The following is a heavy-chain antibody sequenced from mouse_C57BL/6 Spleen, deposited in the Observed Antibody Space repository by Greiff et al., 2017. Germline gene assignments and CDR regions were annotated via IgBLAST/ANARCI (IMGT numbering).Heavy chain of an antibody. D-gene: IGHD1-1*01. Sequence: EVKLQESGPGLVKPSQSLSLTCSVTGYSITSGYYLNWIRQFPGNKLEWMGYISYDGSNNYNPSLKNRISLTRDTSKNQFFLKLNSVTTEDTATYYCARDAYYGYAMDYWGQGTSVTVSS. CDR2: ISYDGSN. CDR1: GYSITSGYY. V-gene: IGHV3-6*01. J-gene: IGHJ4*01. CDR3: ARDAYYGYAMDY.